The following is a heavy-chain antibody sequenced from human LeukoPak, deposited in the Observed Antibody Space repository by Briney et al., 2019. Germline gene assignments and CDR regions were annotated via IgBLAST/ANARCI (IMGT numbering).Heavy chain of an antibody. CDR3: ARFSPRAMGNYLDF. CDR2: IYYSGST. J-gene: IGHJ4*02. CDR1: GGSISSYY. Sequence: SETLSLTCTVSGGSISSYYWSWIRQPPGKGLEWIGYIYYSGSTNYNPSLKSRVTISVDTSKNQFSLMLSSVTAADTAVYYCARFSPRAMGNYLDFWGQGTLVTVSS. D-gene: IGHD7-27*01. V-gene: IGHV4-59*12.